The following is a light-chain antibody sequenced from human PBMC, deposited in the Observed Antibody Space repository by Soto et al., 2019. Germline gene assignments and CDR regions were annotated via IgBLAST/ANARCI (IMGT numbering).Light chain of an antibody. CDR2: GAS. CDR1: RNINRN. J-gene: IGKJ4*01. Sequence: EIVMTQSPATLSVSPGERATLSCRASRNINRNLAWYQQKPGQAPRRLISGASSRATGIPAMFSGSGSGTELTLTISRLQSEDFAVGYCQQYYDYPPLIFGGGTKVEIK. CDR3: QQYYDYPPLI. V-gene: IGKV3-15*01.